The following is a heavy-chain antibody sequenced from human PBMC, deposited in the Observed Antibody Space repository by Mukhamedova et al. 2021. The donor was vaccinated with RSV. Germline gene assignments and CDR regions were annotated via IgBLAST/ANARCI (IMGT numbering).Heavy chain of an antibody. Sequence: AASVKGRFTISRDDSKNTADLQMNSLKIEDTAVYYCTRDAGVRNWHAPWGQGTLVTVSS. V-gene: IGHV3-73*01. CDR3: TRDAGVRNWHAP. J-gene: IGHJ5*02. D-gene: IGHD3-10*01.